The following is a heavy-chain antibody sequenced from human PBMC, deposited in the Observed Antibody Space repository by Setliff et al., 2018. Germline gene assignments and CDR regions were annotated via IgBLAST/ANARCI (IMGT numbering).Heavy chain of an antibody. CDR3: ARDPHFDS. Sequence: PGGSLRLSCAASGFTFSSYGMHWVRQAPGKGLEWVAFIRYDGSNKYYADSVKGRFSISRDNAKNSLYLQMNSLRAEDTAVYYCARDPHFDSWGQGTLVTVSS. CDR1: GFTFSSYG. V-gene: IGHV3-30*02. J-gene: IGHJ4*02. CDR2: IRYDGSNK.